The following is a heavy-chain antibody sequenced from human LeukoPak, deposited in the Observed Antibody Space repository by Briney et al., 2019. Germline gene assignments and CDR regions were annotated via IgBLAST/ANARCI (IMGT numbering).Heavy chain of an antibody. D-gene: IGHD2-2*01. CDR3: ARLVVPAARGDYYYYGMDV. Sequence: GSSVKVSCKASGGTFSRYAISWVRQDPGQGLEWMGGIILIFGTPNYAQKFQGRVTITADKTTSTVYMDVRSLRSEDTGVYYCARLVVPAARGDYYYYGMDVWGKGTTVIVSS. CDR1: GGTFSRYA. CDR2: IILIFGTP. V-gene: IGHV1-69*06. J-gene: IGHJ6*04.